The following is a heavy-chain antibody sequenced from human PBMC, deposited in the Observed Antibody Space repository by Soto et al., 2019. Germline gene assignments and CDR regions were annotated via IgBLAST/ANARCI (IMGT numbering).Heavy chain of an antibody. CDR1: GFNFDNYS. V-gene: IGHV3-30*18. J-gene: IGHJ4*02. Sequence: PGGSLRLSCQASGFNFDNYSMHWVRQAPGKGLEWVAVITYDGSNKYYADSVKGRFTISRDNSKNTLSLHLNTLKPEDTAVYHCAKDRVGGTFYTPLGFWGQGTLVTVSS. CDR3: AKDRVGGTFYTPLGF. D-gene: IGHD1-7*01. CDR2: ITYDGSNK.